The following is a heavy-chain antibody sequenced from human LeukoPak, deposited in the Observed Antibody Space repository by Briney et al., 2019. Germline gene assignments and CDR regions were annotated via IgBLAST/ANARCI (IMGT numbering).Heavy chain of an antibody. CDR1: GDSVSSTSAT. D-gene: IGHD2-2*01. J-gene: IGHJ5*02. V-gene: IGHV6-1*01. CDR2: TYYRSKWSS. Sequence: SQTLSLTCAISGDSVSSTSATWNWIRQSRSRGLEWLGRTYYRSKWSSDYAVSVKSRITVKSDTSKNQFSLQLNSVTPEDTAVYYCARGPGWVDPWGQGTLVTVSS. CDR3: ARGPGWVDP.